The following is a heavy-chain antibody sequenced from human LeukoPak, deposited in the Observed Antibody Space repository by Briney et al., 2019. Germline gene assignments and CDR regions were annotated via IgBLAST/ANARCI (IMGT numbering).Heavy chain of an antibody. V-gene: IGHV1-2*02. J-gene: IGHJ6*02. CDR2: INPNSGGT. CDR3: ASLSGPYSGSYLGYNYYYYGMDV. CDR1: GYTFTGYY. Sequence: ASVKVSCKASGYTFTGYYMHWVRQAPGQGLEWMGWINPNSGGTNYAQKFQGRVTMTRGTSISTAYMELSRLRSDDTAVYYCASLSGPYSGSYLGYNYYYYGMDVWGQGTTVTVSS. D-gene: IGHD1-26*01.